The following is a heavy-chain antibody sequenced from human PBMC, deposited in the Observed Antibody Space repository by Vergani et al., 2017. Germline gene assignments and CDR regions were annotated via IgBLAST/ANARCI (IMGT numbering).Heavy chain of an antibody. CDR1: GDSISSGRYY. CDR2: IFTTGST. J-gene: IGHJ4*02. D-gene: IGHD4-23*01. V-gene: IGHV4-61*02. Sequence: QVQLQESGPGLVKPSQTLSLTCTVSGDSISSGRYYWSWIRQPAGKGLEWIGRIFTTGSTNYNPSLKSRVTISVDTSKNQFSLKLSSVTAADTAVYYCATYTVVTPGWYFDYWDQGTLVTVSS. CDR3: ATYTVVTPGWYFDY.